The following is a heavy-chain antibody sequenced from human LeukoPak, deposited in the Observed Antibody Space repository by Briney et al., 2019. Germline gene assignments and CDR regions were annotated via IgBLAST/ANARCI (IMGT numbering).Heavy chain of an antibody. Sequence: PSETLSLTCTVSGGSFSSYNCSWVRQPPGRGLEWIGYIYYSGSTNYNPSLKSRVTRSVDTSKNPFSLRPSTVTAADTDVYDLAKVSGSQLRALFYFWGQGTLVTVSS. J-gene: IGHJ4*02. CDR2: IYYSGST. D-gene: IGHD1-1*01. V-gene: IGHV4-59*01. CDR1: GGSFSSYN. CDR3: AKVSGSQLRALFYF.